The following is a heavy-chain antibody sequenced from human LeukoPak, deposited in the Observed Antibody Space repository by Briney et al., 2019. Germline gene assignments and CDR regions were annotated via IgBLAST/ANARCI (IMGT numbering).Heavy chain of an antibody. D-gene: IGHD3-10*01. Sequence: ASVKVSCKASGGTFSSYAISWVRQAPGQGLEWMGRIIPIFGTANYAQKFQGRVTITTDESTSTAYMELSSLRSEDTAVYYCARTRVYGVRGVGVDYWGQGTLVTVSS. CDR3: ARTRVYGVRGVGVDY. CDR2: IIPIFGTA. V-gene: IGHV1-69*05. CDR1: GGTFSSYA. J-gene: IGHJ4*02.